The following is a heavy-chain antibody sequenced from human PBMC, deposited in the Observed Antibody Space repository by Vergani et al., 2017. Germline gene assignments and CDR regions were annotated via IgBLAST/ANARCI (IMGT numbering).Heavy chain of an antibody. CDR2: IHASGTK. D-gene: IGHD3-10*01. CDR1: GASITSGSFY. V-gene: IGHV4-61*02. J-gene: IGHJ5*02. CDR3: VGDSWRSALRGVSWFNT. Sequence: QVHLNEAGPGLVKPSQTLSLTCTVSGASITSGSFYWSWIRQPAGKGLEWIGRIHASGTKNYNPSLRSRVTLSVEPSKNQLPLKMISMTAADTAVYYCVGDSWRSALRGVSWFNTWGRGTLVSVSS.